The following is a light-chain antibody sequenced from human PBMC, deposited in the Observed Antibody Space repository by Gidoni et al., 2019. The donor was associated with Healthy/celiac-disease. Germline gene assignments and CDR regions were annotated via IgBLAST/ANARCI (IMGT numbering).Light chain of an antibody. J-gene: IGKJ2*01. V-gene: IGKV1-5*01. CDR2: DAS. CDR3: QQYNSYPYT. Sequence: DIQMTQSPSTLSASVGDRVTITCRASQSISSWLAWYQQKPGKAPKLLIYDASSLESGVPSRFSGSGSGTEFTLTISSLQPDDFATYYCQQYNSYPYTXXXXTKXEIK. CDR1: QSISSW.